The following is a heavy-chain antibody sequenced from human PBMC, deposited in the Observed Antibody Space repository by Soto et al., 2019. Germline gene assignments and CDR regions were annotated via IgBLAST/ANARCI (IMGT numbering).Heavy chain of an antibody. Sequence: QVQLQQWGAGLLKPSETLSLTCAVYGGSFSGYYWSWIRQPPGKGLEWIGEINHSGSTNYNPSLKSRVTTPVDTPKNQFSLKLSAVTAADTSVYYCARATITMVRGVIINYDYYYLDVGGKGTTVAVCS. J-gene: IGHJ6*03. V-gene: IGHV4-34*01. CDR3: ARATITMVRGVIINYDYYYLDV. CDR2: INHSGST. CDR1: GGSFSGYY. D-gene: IGHD3-10*01.